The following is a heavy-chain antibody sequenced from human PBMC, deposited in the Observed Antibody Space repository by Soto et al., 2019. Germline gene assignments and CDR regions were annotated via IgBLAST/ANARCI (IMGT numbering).Heavy chain of an antibody. CDR2: INPDGGRT. D-gene: IGHD3-16*01. J-gene: IGHJ5*02. Sequence: QLVESGGGLVQPGGSLRLSYAASGFTFSSYWLHWVRQAPGEGLVWVSRINPDGGRTNYADSVKGRFTISRDNAKNTLYLQMDSLRAEDTAVYYYARVKLGSYDWVDPWGQGTLVTVSS. CDR1: GFTFSSYW. CDR3: ARVKLGSYDWVDP. V-gene: IGHV3-74*01.